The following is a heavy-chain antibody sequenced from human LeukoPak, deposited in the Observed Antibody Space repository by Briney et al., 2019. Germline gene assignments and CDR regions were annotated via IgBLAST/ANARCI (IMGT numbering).Heavy chain of an antibody. CDR2: IYYSGST. CDR1: GGSISSSSYY. D-gene: IGHD3-10*01. V-gene: IGHV4-39*01. CDR3: ARLYSGTRPPDY. Sequence: SETLSLTCTVSGGSISSSSYYWGWIRQPPGKGLEWIGSIYYSGSTYYNPSLKSRVTISVDTSKNQFSLKLSSVTAADTAVYYCARLYSGTRPPDYWGQGTLVTVSS. J-gene: IGHJ4*02.